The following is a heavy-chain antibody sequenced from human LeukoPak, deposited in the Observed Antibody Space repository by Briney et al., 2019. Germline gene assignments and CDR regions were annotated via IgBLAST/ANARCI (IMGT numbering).Heavy chain of an antibody. V-gene: IGHV1-8*03. CDR1: GGTFSSYA. CDR3: ARGPQLSSRSSPVDY. CDR2: MNPNSGNT. D-gene: IGHD6-6*01. Sequence: ASVKVSCKASGGTFSSYAISWVRQATGQGLEWMGWMNPNSGNTGYAQKFQGRVTITRNTSISTAYMELSSLRSEDTAVYYCARGPQLSSRSSPVDYWGQGTLVTVSS. J-gene: IGHJ4*02.